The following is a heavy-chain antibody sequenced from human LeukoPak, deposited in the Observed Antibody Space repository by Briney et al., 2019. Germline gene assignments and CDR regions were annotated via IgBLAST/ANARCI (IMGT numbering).Heavy chain of an antibody. CDR2: ISPDGSTT. V-gene: IGHV3-74*01. CDR1: GCTFSDYW. D-gene: IGHD5-18*01. Sequence: GWSLPLSCPASGCTFSDYWMRGVRPAPGKGLVWVSRISPDGSTTIYADSVKGRFTISRDNAKNTLYLQMNSLRAEDTAVYYCARVWENSHGYGYWGQGTLVTVSS. CDR3: ARVWENSHGYGY. J-gene: IGHJ4*02.